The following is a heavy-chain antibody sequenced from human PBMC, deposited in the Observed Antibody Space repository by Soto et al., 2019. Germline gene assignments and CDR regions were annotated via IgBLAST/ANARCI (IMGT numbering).Heavy chain of an antibody. V-gene: IGHV3-23*01. J-gene: IGHJ4*02. D-gene: IGHD6-13*01. CDR1: GFTFSSYA. CDR3: AKDRGIAAAGPSSFYY. CDR2: ISGSGGST. Sequence: GGSLRLSCAASGFTFSSYAMSWVRQAPGKGLEWVSAISGSGGSTYYADSVKGRFTISRDNSKNTLYLQMNSLRAEDTAVYYCAKDRGIAAAGPSSFYYWGQGTLVTVPQ.